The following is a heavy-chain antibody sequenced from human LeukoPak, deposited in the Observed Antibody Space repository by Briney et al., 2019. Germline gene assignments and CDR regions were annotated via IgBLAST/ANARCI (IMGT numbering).Heavy chain of an antibody. V-gene: IGHV3-23*01. CDR2: ISGSGVGT. CDR1: GFAFSDHW. J-gene: IGHJ4*02. D-gene: IGHD6-19*01. Sequence: GGSLRLSCEASGFAFSDHWMSWVRQAPGKGLEWVSVISGSGVGTYYADSVKGRFTISRDNSKKTLYLQMNTLRAEDSAVYYCAKDEGSGWFFFDYWGQGTQVTVSS. CDR3: AKDEGSGWFFFDY.